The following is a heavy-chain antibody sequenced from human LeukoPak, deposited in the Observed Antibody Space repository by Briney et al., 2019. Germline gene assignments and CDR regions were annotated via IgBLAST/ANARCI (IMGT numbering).Heavy chain of an antibody. CDR1: GYSFTSYW. CDR3: ARSPSGRRGGCYFDN. J-gene: IGHJ4*02. CDR2: IYPGDSDT. V-gene: IGHV5-51*01. D-gene: IGHD3-10*01. Sequence: GESLKISCKSSGYSFTSYWIGWVRQMPGKGLEWMGIIYPGDSDTRYSPSFQGQVNISADKSIATAYLQWSSLKASDTAIYYCARSPSGRRGGCYFDNWGQGTLVTVSS.